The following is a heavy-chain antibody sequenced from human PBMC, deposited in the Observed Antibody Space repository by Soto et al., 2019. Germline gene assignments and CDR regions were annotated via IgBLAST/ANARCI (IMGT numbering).Heavy chain of an antibody. D-gene: IGHD3-3*01. Sequence: QITLKESGPTVVRPTETLTLTCRFSGFSLTTSGVGVGWIRQSPGKAPEWLAHTYWDDDKRYSASLKSRLTITKDTSKNPVVLTVSDLDPTDTATYYCAHRVLRTVFGLVTTTAIYFDFWGQGTPVAVSS. CDR1: GFSLTTSGVG. J-gene: IGHJ4*02. CDR3: AHRVLRTVFGLVTTTAIYFDF. V-gene: IGHV2-5*02. CDR2: TYWDDDK.